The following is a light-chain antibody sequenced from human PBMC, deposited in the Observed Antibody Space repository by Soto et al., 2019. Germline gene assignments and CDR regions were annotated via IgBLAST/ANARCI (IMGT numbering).Light chain of an antibody. V-gene: IGLV2-23*01. CDR1: RSDVGTYNL. CDR2: EGT. Sequence: QSVRAQPASVSGSPGQSITISCTGTRSDVGTYNLVSWYQQHPGKAPKLMIYEGTKRPSGVSNRFSGSKSGNTASLTISGLQAEDDADYYCCSYAGNSYVFGTGTKVTVL. CDR3: CSYAGNSYV. J-gene: IGLJ1*01.